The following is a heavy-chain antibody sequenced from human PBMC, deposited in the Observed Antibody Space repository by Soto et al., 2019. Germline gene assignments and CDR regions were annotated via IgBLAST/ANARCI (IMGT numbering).Heavy chain of an antibody. Sequence: SETLSLTCSVSGGSINNHYWSWIRQPPGKGLEWIGYVYYTGCTNYNPSLKSRVTMSVDTSKDQFSLNLTSLTAADTAIYYCARANWYSEYWGQGTLVTVSS. V-gene: IGHV4-59*11. D-gene: IGHD7-27*01. CDR2: VYYTGCT. CDR3: ARANWYSEY. J-gene: IGHJ4*02. CDR1: GGSINNHY.